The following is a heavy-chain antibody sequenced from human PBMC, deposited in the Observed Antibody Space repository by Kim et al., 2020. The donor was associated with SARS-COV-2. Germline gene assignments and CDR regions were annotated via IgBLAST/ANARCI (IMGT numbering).Heavy chain of an antibody. CDR1: GFTFSNAW. CDR3: TTEIRGGYYYYYGMDV. Sequence: GGSLRLSCAASGFTFSNAWMSWVRQAPGKGLEWVGRIKSKTDGGTTDYAAPVKGRFTISRDDSKNTLYLQMNSLKTEDTAVYYCTTEIRGGYYYYYGMDVWGQGTTVTVSS. J-gene: IGHJ6*02. CDR2: IKSKTDGGTT. V-gene: IGHV3-15*01. D-gene: IGHD3-10*01.